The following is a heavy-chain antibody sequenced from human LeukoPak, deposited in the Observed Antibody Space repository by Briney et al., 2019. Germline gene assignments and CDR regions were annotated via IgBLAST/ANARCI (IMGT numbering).Heavy chain of an antibody. CDR3: ARDRMDIVVVVAATDAFDI. CDR1: GFTFSSYS. CDR2: ISSSSSYI. Sequence: GGSLRLSCAASGFTFSSYSMNWVRQAPGKGLEWVSSISSSSSYIHYADSVKGRFTISRDNAKNSLYLQMNSLRAEDTAVYYCARDRMDIVVVVAATDAFDIWGQGTMVTVSS. V-gene: IGHV3-21*01. D-gene: IGHD2-15*01. J-gene: IGHJ3*02.